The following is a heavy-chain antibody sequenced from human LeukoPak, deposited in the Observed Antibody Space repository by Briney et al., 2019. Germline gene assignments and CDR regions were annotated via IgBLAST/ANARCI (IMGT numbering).Heavy chain of an antibody. Sequence: GESLKISCKGSGYSFTTYGIGWVRQMPGKGLEWVGIIHPGDSDTRYSPSFQGQVTISADKSITTAYLQWSSLKASDTAMYYCGRHQHSGSYGAFDIWGQGTMVTVSS. CDR2: IHPGDSDT. J-gene: IGHJ3*02. CDR3: GRHQHSGSYGAFDI. D-gene: IGHD1-26*01. V-gene: IGHV5-51*01. CDR1: GYSFTTYG.